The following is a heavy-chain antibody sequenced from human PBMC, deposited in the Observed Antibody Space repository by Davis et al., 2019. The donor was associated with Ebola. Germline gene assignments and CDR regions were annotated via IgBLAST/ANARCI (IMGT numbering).Heavy chain of an antibody. V-gene: IGHV3-15*01. Sequence: GESLKISCAASGFTVSNAWMSWVRQAPGKGLEWVGRIKSKTDGGTTDYAAPVKGRFTISRDDSKNTLYLQMNSLNTEDTAVYYCVEDWNYDNIFDYWGQGTLVTVSP. CDR1: GFTVSNAW. D-gene: IGHD1-7*01. CDR2: IKSKTDGGTT. CDR3: VEDWNYDNIFDY. J-gene: IGHJ4*02.